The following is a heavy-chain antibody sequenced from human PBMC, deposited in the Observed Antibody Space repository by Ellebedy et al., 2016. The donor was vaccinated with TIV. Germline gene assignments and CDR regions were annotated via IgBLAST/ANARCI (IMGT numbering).Heavy chain of an antibody. CDR1: GGSFSGYY. CDR3: ATRYCSSTSCYRARYFQH. D-gene: IGHD2-2*02. J-gene: IGHJ1*01. Sequence: SETLSLXXAVYGGSFSGYYWSWIRQPPGKGLEWIGEINHSGSTNYNPSLKSRVTISVDTSKNQFSLKLSSVTAADTAVYYCATRYCSSTSCYRARYFQHWGQGTLVTVSS. CDR2: INHSGST. V-gene: IGHV4-34*01.